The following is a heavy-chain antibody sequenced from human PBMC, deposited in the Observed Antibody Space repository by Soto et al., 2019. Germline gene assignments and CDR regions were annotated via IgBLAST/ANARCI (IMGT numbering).Heavy chain of an antibody. Sequence: GASVKVSCKTSGYTFKLYYMHWVRQAPGQGLEWMGWINSNSGDTYYAQDFQGRMIMTRDKSTTTVFMELNSLRSDDTGVYYCTRGMDVWGQGTTVTVSS. V-gene: IGHV1-2*02. CDR2: INSNSGDT. CDR1: GYTFKLYY. CDR3: TRGMDV. J-gene: IGHJ6*02.